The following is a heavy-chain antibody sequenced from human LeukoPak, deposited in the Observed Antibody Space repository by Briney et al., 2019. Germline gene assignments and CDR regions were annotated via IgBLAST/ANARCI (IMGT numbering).Heavy chain of an antibody. CDR3: AKDQVEGWLPYFDY. V-gene: IGHV3-33*06. D-gene: IGHD5-12*01. CDR1: GFTFSSYG. J-gene: IGHJ4*02. CDR2: IWYDGSNK. Sequence: GRSLRLSCAASGFTFSSYGMRWVRQAPGKGLEWVAVIWYDGSNKYYANSVKGRFTISRDNSKNTLYLQMNSLRAEDTAVYYCAKDQVEGWLPYFDYWGQGTLVTVSS.